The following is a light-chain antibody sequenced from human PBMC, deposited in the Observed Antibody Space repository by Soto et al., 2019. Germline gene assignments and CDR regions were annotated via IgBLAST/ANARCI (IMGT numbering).Light chain of an antibody. CDR3: YSYASGRSSYV. CDR1: STNIGAGYD. V-gene: IGLV1-40*01. CDR2: GNS. J-gene: IGLJ1*01. Sequence: QSVLTQPPSVSGAPGQTVTISCTGSSTNIGAGYDVYWYQQLPGKAPKLLIYGNSNRPSGVPDPFSGSKSGTSASLAITGLEVEDEADYDCYSYASGRSSYVFGTGTKVTVL.